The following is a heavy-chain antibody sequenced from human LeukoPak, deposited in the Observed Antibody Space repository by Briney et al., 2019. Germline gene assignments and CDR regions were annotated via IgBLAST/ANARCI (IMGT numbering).Heavy chain of an antibody. CDR2: INPSGGST. J-gene: IGHJ4*02. CDR3: ARDRDGGVGTIDY. Sequence: ASVKVSCKASGYTFTSYYMHWVRQAPGQGLEWMGIINPSGGSTSYAQKFQGRVTMTRATSISTAYMELSRLRFDDTAVYYCARDRDGGVGTIDYWGQGTLVPVSS. CDR1: GYTFTSYY. D-gene: IGHD3-3*01. V-gene: IGHV1-46*01.